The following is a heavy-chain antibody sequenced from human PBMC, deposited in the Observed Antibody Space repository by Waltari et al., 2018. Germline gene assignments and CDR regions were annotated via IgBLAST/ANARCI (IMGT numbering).Heavy chain of an antibody. CDR2: LHDEGYDT. J-gene: IGHJ4*02. V-gene: IGHV3-30*02. D-gene: IGHD2-21*02. Sequence: QVQLVESGGRVVQPGGSLRLSCTASGFTLRNYGMQWVRQAPGKGLGSVAFLHDEGYDTFYADSVKGRFTISRDTSTNTLFLLMNSLRPEDTAVYYCANNPYCFNGHCLREFDYWGQGTLVTVSS. CDR3: ANNPYCFNGHCLREFDY. CDR1: GFTLRNYG.